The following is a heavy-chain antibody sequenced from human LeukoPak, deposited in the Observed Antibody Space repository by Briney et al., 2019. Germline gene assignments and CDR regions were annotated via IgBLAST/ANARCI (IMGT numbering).Heavy chain of an antibody. D-gene: IGHD5-18*01. Sequence: PGGSLRLSCAASGFTFSSYSMNWVRQAPGKGLEWVSYITSSSTNIYYVDSVKGRFTISRDNAKNSLYLQMNSLRVEDTAVYYCAYSYGPYYYDYWGQGTLVTVSS. V-gene: IGHV3-48*01. CDR1: GFTFSSYS. J-gene: IGHJ4*02. CDR2: ITSSSTNI. CDR3: AYSYGPYYYDY.